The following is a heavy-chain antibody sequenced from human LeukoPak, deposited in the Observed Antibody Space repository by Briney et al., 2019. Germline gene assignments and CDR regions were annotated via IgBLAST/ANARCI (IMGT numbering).Heavy chain of an antibody. J-gene: IGHJ4*02. D-gene: IGHD1-26*01. CDR1: GFTFSSYA. V-gene: IGHV3-23*01. CDR3: AKYGPQDSGSSHFDY. CDR2: ISSGGDST. Sequence: GGSLRLSCAASGFTFSSYALCWVRQSPRKGLEWVSAISSGGDSTYYADSVKGRFTTSRDNSKNTLFLQMNSLRAEDTAIYYCAKYGPQDSGSSHFDYWGQGALVTVSS.